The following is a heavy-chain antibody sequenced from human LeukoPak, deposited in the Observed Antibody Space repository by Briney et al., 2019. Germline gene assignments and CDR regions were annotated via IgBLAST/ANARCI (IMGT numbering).Heavy chain of an antibody. CDR1: GRSFSSYA. V-gene: IGHV1-69*13. CDR3: ARGSASNWPVDI. Sequence: ASVRVSCKASGRSFSSYAISWVRQAPGRGLEWMGGITPVFGTVKYAQRFQGRVTISADDSTSTAYLEVTNVTSEDTAVYYCARGSASNWPVDIWGQGTLITVSS. J-gene: IGHJ4*02. CDR2: ITPVFGTV. D-gene: IGHD6-13*01.